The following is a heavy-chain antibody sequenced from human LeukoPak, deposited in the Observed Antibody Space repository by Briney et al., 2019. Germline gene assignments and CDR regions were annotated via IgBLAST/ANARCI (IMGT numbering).Heavy chain of an antibody. J-gene: IGHJ4*02. V-gene: IGHV3-48*02. Sequence: GGSLRLSCAASGFSFGSYVMSWVRQAPGKGLEWIAYINHNAEMIFYPNFVKGRFSISRDNAKNSLYLQMKALRYEDTAIYYCARDHDWAFDLWGQGTLVTVSS. CDR3: ARDHDWAFDL. D-gene: IGHD3-9*01. CDR1: GFSFGSYV. CDR2: INHNAEMI.